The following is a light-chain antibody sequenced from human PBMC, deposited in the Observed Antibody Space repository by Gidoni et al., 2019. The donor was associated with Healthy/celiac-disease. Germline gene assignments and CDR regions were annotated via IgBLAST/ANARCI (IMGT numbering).Light chain of an antibody. CDR2: KDS. V-gene: IGLV3-25*03. J-gene: IGLJ2*01. Sequence: SYELTQTPSVSVSTGQTARITCSGDALPKQYAYWYQQKPGQAPVLVISKDSERPSGIPERFSGSSSGTTVTFTISGVQAEDEADYYCQSADSSGTYVVFGGGTKLTVL. CDR1: ALPKQY. CDR3: QSADSSGTYVV.